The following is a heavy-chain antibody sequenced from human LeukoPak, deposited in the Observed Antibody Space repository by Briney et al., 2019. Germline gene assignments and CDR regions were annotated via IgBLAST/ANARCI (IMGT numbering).Heavy chain of an antibody. V-gene: IGHV4-59*01. CDR1: GASISKYY. CDR2: SSYTGGT. D-gene: IGHD4-11*01. Sequence: SETLSLTCTVSGASISKYYWSWIRQTPGKRLEWIAYSSYTGGTALNPSLDSRVTISIDTSKNQLSLKLTSVTAADTAVYYCARVRSMTTVRDSFNIWGQGTPVTVSS. CDR3: ARVRSMTTVRDSFNI. J-gene: IGHJ3*02.